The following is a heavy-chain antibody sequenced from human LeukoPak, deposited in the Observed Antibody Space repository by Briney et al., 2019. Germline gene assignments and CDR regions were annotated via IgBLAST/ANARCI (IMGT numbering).Heavy chain of an antibody. V-gene: IGHV4-34*01. CDR2: IYESGTT. J-gene: IGHJ4*02. CDR1: GESLNSYY. D-gene: IGHD2-15*01. Sequence: KPSETLSLTCAVFGESLNSYYWSWVRQPPGEGLEWIGEIYESGTTEYNPSLKSRVTISMVPSKQQFSLSLSSVTAADTAVYYCARGAWATRLGSWGLGTPVIVSS. CDR3: ARGAWATRLGS.